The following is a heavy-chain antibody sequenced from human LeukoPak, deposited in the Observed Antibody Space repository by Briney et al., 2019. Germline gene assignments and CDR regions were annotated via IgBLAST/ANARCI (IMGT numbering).Heavy chain of an antibody. V-gene: IGHV3-21*04. J-gene: IGHJ5*02. Sequence: GGSLRLSCTASGFTFSSYSMNWVRQAPGKGLEWVSSISSSSSYIYYADSAKGRFTISRDNSKNTLYLQMNSLRAEDTAVYYCAKESGPFDPWGQGTLVTVSS. CDR1: GFTFSSYS. CDR3: AKESGPFDP. CDR2: ISSSSSYI.